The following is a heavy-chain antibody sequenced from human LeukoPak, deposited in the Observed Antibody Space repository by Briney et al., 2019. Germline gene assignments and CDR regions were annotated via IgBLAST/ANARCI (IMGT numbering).Heavy chain of an antibody. CDR1: GGTFSSYA. CDR3: ARFDIAARRPNWFDP. V-gene: IGHV1-69*06. CDR2: IIPIFGTA. Sequence: SVKVSCKASGGTFSSYAISWVRQAPGQGLEWMGGIIPIFGTANYAQKFQGRVTITADKSTSTAYMELSSLSSEDTAVYYCARFDIAARRPNWFDPWGQGTLVTVSS. D-gene: IGHD6-6*01. J-gene: IGHJ5*02.